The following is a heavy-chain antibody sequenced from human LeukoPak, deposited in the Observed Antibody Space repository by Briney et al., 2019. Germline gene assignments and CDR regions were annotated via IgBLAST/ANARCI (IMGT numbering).Heavy chain of an antibody. D-gene: IGHD6-13*01. CDR3: AKDIAPRVKYFQH. Sequence: GGSLRLSCAASGFTFSSYGMHWVRQAPGKGLEWVAVISYDGSNKYYADSVKCRFTISRDNSKNTLYLQMNSLRAEDTAVYYCAKDIAPRVKYFQHWGQGTLVTVSS. CDR1: GFTFSSYG. J-gene: IGHJ1*01. CDR2: ISYDGSNK. V-gene: IGHV3-30*18.